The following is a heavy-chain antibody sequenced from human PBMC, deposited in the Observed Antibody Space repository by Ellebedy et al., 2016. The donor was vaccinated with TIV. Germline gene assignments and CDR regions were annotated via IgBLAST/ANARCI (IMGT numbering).Heavy chain of an antibody. CDR1: GYSISSGYY. V-gene: IGHV4-38-2*02. J-gene: IGHJ6*02. CDR2: IYHSGST. CDR3: ARTDLRYGMDV. Sequence: SETLSLXXTVSGYSISSGYYWGWIRQPPGRGLEWIANIYHSGSTYYNPSLRSRVTISADTSKNQLSLKLSSMTAADTAAYYCARTDLRYGMDVWGQGSTVTVSS. D-gene: IGHD3/OR15-3a*01.